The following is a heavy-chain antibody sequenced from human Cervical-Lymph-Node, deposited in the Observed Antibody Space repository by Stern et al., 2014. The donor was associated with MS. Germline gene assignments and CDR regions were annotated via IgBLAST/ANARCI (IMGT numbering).Heavy chain of an antibody. D-gene: IGHD4-11*01. Sequence: EVQLVESGGGLVKPGGSLRLSCAASGFTVSSYSMNWVRQAPGKGLEWVSSISSSSSYISYADAVKGRFTISRDNAKNSLYLQMNSLRAEDTAVYYCAGDYSNYGGWFDPWGQGTLVTVSS. V-gene: IGHV3-21*01. J-gene: IGHJ5*02. CDR2: ISSSSSYI. CDR1: GFTVSSYS. CDR3: AGDYSNYGGWFDP.